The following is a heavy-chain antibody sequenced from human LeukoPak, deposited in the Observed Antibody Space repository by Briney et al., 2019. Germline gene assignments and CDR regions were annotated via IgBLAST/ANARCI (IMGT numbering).Heavy chain of an antibody. CDR3: ARDLGTMRGLGY. D-gene: IGHD3-22*01. CDR1: GFTFSSYE. J-gene: IGHJ4*02. Sequence: GGSLRLSCAASGFTFSSYEMNWVRQAPGKGLEWVSYISSSGSTIYYADSVKGRFTISRDNAKNSLYLQMNSLRAEDTAVYYCARDLGTMRGLGYWGQGTLVTVSS. V-gene: IGHV3-48*03. CDR2: ISSSGSTI.